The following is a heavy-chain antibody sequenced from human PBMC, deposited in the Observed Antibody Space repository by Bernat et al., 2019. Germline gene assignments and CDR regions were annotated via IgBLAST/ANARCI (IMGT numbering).Heavy chain of an antibody. D-gene: IGHD4-17*01. CDR1: GFTVSSNY. CDR2: IYSGGST. Sequence: EVQLVESGGGLVQPGGSLRLSCAASGFTVSSNYMSWVRQAPGKGLEWVSVIYSGGSTYYADSVKGRFTISRDNSKNTLYLQMNSLRAEDTAVYYCARDYGDYEYFCYYGMDIWGQGTTVTVSS. CDR3: ARDYGDYEYFCYYGMDI. V-gene: IGHV3-66*01. J-gene: IGHJ6*02.